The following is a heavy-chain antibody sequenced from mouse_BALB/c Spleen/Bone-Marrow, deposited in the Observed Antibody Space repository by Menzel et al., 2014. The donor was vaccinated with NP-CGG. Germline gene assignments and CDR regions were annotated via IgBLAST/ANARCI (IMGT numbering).Heavy chain of an antibody. V-gene: IGHV2-9*02. CDR1: GFSLTSYG. CDR3: DRDYYGSLYAMDY. J-gene: IGHJ4*01. Sequence: AKLVESGPGLVAPSLSLSITCTVSGFSLTSYGVHWVRQPPGKGLEWLGVIWAGGSTNYNSALMSRLSISKDNSKSQVFLKMNSLQTDDTAMYYCDRDYYGSLYAMDYWGQGTSVTVSS. D-gene: IGHD1-1*01. CDR2: IWAGGST.